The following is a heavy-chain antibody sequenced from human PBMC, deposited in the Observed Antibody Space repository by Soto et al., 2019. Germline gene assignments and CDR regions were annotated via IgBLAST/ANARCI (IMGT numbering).Heavy chain of an antibody. D-gene: IGHD3-22*01. Sequence: GASVKVSCKASGYTFTSYDINWVRQATGQGLEWMGWMNPNSGNTGYAQKFQGRVTMTRNTSISTAYMELSSLRSEDTAVYYCARVRSDSSGYSGYYYHYYGMDVWGQGTTVTVSS. CDR3: ARVRSDSSGYSGYYYHYYGMDV. J-gene: IGHJ6*02. CDR2: MNPNSGNT. V-gene: IGHV1-8*01. CDR1: GYTFTSYD.